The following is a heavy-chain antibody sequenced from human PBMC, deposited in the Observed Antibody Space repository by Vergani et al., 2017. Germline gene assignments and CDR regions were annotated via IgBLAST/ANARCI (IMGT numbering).Heavy chain of an antibody. J-gene: IGHJ4*02. D-gene: IGHD2-15*01. CDR1: GFKFGDYT. Sequence: EVQLVESGGGVIQPGKSLRLFCEASGFKFGDYTMHWVRPAPGKSPEWVALISWDGGSTNYAGSVKGRFTVSRDNSKNSLFLQLNSLTIDDTALYFCAKELESAAYDYWGQGTLVTVSS. CDR3: AKELESAAYDY. CDR2: ISWDGGST. V-gene: IGHV3-43*01.